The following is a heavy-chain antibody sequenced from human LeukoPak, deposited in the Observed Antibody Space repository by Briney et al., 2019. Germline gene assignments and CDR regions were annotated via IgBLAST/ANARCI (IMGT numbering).Heavy chain of an antibody. CDR1: GYTLTELS. CDR3: ATEPIVVVTSPRGFDY. J-gene: IGHJ4*02. Sequence: ASVKVSCKVSGYTLTELSMHWVRQAPGKGLEWMGGFDPEDGETIYAQKFQGRVTMTEDTSTDTAYMELSSLRSEDTAVYYCATEPIVVVTSPRGFDYWGQGTLVTVSS. CDR2: FDPEDGET. D-gene: IGHD3-22*01. V-gene: IGHV1-24*01.